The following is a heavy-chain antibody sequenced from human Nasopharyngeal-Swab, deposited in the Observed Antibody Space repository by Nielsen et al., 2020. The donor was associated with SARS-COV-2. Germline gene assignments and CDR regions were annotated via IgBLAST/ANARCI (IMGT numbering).Heavy chain of an antibody. V-gene: IGHV3-33*01. Sequence: GGSLRPSCAASGFTFSSYGMHWVRQAPGKGLEWVAVIWYDGSNKYYADPVKGRFTISRGNSKNTLYLQMNSLGAEDAAVYYCARDSKVWGETLDYWGQGTLVTVSS. CDR2: IWYDGSNK. CDR3: ARDSKVWGETLDY. CDR1: GFTFSSYG. J-gene: IGHJ4*02. D-gene: IGHD3-16*01.